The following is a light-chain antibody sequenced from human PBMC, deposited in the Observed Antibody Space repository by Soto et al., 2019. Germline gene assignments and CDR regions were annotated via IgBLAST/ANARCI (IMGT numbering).Light chain of an antibody. CDR2: GNS. CDR3: QSYDSSLSGLVV. CDR1: SSNIGAGYD. Sequence: QSVLTQPPSASRAPGQRVTISCTGSSSNIGAGYDVHWYQQLPGTAPKLLIYGNSNRPSGVPDRFSGSKSGTSASLAITGLQAEDEADYYCQSYDSSLSGLVVFGGGTKLTVL. J-gene: IGLJ2*01. V-gene: IGLV1-40*01.